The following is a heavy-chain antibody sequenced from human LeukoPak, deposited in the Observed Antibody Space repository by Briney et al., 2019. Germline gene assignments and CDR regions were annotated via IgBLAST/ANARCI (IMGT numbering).Heavy chain of an antibody. CDR3: ARRGQSLTN. J-gene: IGHJ4*02. CDR1: GFTFSTYV. V-gene: IGHV3-23*01. D-gene: IGHD1-1*01. CDR2: IAAAGGDT. Sequence: GGSLRLSCAASGFTFSTYVMIWVRQAPGKGLEWVSAIAAAGGDTYYADSVKGRFTISRDNAKNTLYLQMNSLRAEDTAVYYCARRGQSLTNWGQGTLVTVSS.